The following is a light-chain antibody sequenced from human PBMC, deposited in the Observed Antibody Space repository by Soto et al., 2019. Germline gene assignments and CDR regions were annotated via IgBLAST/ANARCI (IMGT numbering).Light chain of an antibody. V-gene: IGKV3-20*01. Sequence: EIVLTQSPGTLSLSPGERATLSCRASQSVSSSYLAWYRQKPGQTPRLLIYGASSRATGIPDRISGSGSGTDFTLIISRLEAEDSAVYYCQQYGSSPITFGQGTRLEIK. CDR3: QQYGSSPIT. CDR2: GAS. J-gene: IGKJ5*01. CDR1: QSVSSSY.